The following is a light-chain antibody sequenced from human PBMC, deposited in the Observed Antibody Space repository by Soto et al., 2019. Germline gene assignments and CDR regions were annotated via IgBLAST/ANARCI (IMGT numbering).Light chain of an antibody. J-gene: IGKJ1*01. CDR3: QQSYSYPWT. Sequence: DIQMTQSPSSLSASVGDRVTITCRASQSISSYLNWYQQKPGKAPKLLIYAASSLQSGVPSRFSGSGSGTDFTLTISSLQPEDFATYYCQQSYSYPWTFGPGTKVDIK. CDR1: QSISSY. CDR2: AAS. V-gene: IGKV1-39*01.